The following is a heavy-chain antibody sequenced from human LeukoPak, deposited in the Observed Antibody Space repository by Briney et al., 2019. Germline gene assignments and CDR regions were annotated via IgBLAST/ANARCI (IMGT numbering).Heavy chain of an antibody. D-gene: IGHD1-26*01. Sequence: SETLPLTCSVSGGSISSTSYYWGWIRQPPGKGLEWIGSISYSGTTNYNPSLKSRVTISVDTSKNQFSLKLSSVTAADTAVYYCARDVVGATSWLDPWGQGTLVTVSS. CDR3: ARDVVGATSWLDP. V-gene: IGHV4-39*07. J-gene: IGHJ5*02. CDR1: GGSISSTSYY. CDR2: ISYSGTT.